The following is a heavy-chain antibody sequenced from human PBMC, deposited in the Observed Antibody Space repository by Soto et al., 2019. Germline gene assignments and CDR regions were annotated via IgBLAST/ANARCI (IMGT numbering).Heavy chain of an antibody. CDR3: AKGGLLPAANRWF. CDR2: ISGSGRDT. Sequence: PGGSLRLSCAASGFTFRNYAMTWVRQAPGKGLDWVSSISGSGRDTYYPNSVKGRVTISRDNSKNTLYLQINSLRADDTAVYYCAKGGLLPAANRWFWGQGTLVTVSS. CDR1: GFTFRNYA. V-gene: IGHV3-23*01. J-gene: IGHJ4*02. D-gene: IGHD2-2*01.